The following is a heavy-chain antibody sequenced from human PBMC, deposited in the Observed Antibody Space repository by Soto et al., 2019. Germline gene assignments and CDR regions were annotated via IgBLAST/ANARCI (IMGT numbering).Heavy chain of an antibody. J-gene: IGHJ5*02. V-gene: IGHV3-33*01. CDR1: GFRLNTYG. Sequence: GGCLRLSCLSCGFRLNTYGRFWARQAPGTGLEWVAGIWYDGSYKYYLDSVKGRFTVSRDNSKNTVYLEMNNLRGEDTAVYYCARISGSCHLGWFDPWGQGTLVTVSS. CDR2: IWYDGSYK. D-gene: IGHD6-6*01. CDR3: ARISGSCHLGWFDP.